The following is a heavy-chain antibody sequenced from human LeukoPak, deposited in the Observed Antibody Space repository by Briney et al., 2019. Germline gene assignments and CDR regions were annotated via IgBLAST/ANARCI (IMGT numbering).Heavy chain of an antibody. Sequence: GASVKVSCKASGYTFTVYYMHWVRQAPGQGLEWMGWINPNSGGTNYAQKFQGRVTMTRDKSISTAYMELSRLRSDDTAVYYCARGPRYNWNGLLDYWGQGTLVTVSS. V-gene: IGHV1-2*02. J-gene: IGHJ4*02. CDR1: GYTFTVYY. D-gene: IGHD1-1*01. CDR3: ARGPRYNWNGLLDY. CDR2: INPNSGGT.